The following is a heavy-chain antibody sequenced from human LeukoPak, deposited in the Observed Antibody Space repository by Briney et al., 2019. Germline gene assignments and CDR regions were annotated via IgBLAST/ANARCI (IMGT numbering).Heavy chain of an antibody. CDR3: ARSLTIFGVVEGFDP. V-gene: IGHV4-59*12. Sequence: SETLSLTYTVSGGSISSYYWSWIRQPPGKGLEWIGYIYYSGSTNYNPSLKSRVTISVDTSKNQFSLKLSSVTAADTAVYYCARSLTIFGVVEGFDPWGQGTLVTVSS. J-gene: IGHJ5*02. CDR2: IYYSGST. CDR1: GGSISSYY. D-gene: IGHD3-3*01.